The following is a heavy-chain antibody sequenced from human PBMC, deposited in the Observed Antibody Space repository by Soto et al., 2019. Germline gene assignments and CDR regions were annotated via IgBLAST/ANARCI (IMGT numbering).Heavy chain of an antibody. V-gene: IGHV1-18*01. CDR2: ISAYNGNT. J-gene: IGHJ5*02. D-gene: IGHD6-6*01. CDR3: ARDRAPPIAARPVSYWFDP. Sequence: ASVKVSCKASGYTFTSYGISWVRQAPGQGLEWMGWISAYNGNTNYAQKLQGRVTMTTDTSTSTAYMELRSLRSDDTAVYYCARDRAPPIAARPVSYWFDPWGQGTLVTVSS. CDR1: GYTFTSYG.